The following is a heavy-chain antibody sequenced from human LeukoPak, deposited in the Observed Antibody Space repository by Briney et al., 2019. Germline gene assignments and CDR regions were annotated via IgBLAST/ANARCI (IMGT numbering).Heavy chain of an antibody. D-gene: IGHD3-16*02. Sequence: GESLKISCKGSGYSFTSYWIGWVRQMPGKGLEWMGIIYPGDSDTRYSPSFQGQVTISADKSISTAYLQWSSLKASDTAMYYCARPETLEGGYDYVWGSYHTPDAFGIWGQGTMVTVSS. CDR1: GYSFTSYW. J-gene: IGHJ3*02. V-gene: IGHV5-51*01. CDR2: IYPGDSDT. CDR3: ARPETLEGGYDYVWGSYHTPDAFGI.